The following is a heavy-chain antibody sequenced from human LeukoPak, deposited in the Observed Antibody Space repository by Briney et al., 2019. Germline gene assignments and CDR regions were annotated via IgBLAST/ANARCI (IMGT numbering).Heavy chain of an antibody. CDR2: MSGSAGST. CDR3: ARAVDFWSGYPQPNWFDP. Sequence: PWGSLRLSCAASGFTFSSYAMSWVRQAPGKGLEWVSAMSGSAGSTYYADSVKGRFTISRDNSKNTLYLQMNSLRAEDTAVYYCARAVDFWSGYPQPNWFDPWGQGTLVTVSS. V-gene: IGHV3-23*01. D-gene: IGHD3-3*01. CDR1: GFTFSSYA. J-gene: IGHJ5*02.